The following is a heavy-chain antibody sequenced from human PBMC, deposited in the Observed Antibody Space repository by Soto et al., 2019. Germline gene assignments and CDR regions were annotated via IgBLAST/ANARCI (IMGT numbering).Heavy chain of an antibody. CDR1: GFTFSSDA. Sequence: GGSLRLSWAASGFTFSSDAMSWVRQAPGKGLEWVSAISGRGGSTYYAASVKGRFTISRDNSKNTLYLQMTSLRAEYTAVYYCAKDLAPYIVGATDWGQGTLVTVSS. CDR2: ISGRGGST. J-gene: IGHJ4*02. CDR3: AKDLAPYIVGATD. V-gene: IGHV3-23*01. D-gene: IGHD1-26*01.